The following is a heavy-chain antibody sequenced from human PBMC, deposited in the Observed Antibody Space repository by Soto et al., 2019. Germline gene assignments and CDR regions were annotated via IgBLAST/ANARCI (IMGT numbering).Heavy chain of an antibody. CDR1: GFTVSSNY. J-gene: IGHJ4*01. CDR3: AREWPHLDC. Sequence: PGGSMRLSCAASGFTVSSNYMSWVRQAPGKGLEWVSVIYSGGSTFYADSVKGRFTISRDNSKNMVYLQMNRMRAEDTAVYYCAREWPHLDCCYHGSLVTVSS. CDR2: IYSGGST. V-gene: IGHV3-53*01.